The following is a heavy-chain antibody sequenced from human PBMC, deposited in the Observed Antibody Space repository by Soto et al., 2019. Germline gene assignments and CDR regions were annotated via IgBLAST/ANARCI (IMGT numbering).Heavy chain of an antibody. Sequence: SETLSLTCTVSGGSISSGDYYWSWIRQPPGKGLEWIGYIYYSGSTYYNPSLKSRVTISVDTSKNQFSLKLSSVTAADTAVYYCANYLGGSSGYYYFDYWGQGTLVTVSS. CDR2: IYYSGST. D-gene: IGHD3-22*01. V-gene: IGHV4-30-4*01. CDR3: ANYLGGSSGYYYFDY. J-gene: IGHJ4*02. CDR1: GGSISSGDYY.